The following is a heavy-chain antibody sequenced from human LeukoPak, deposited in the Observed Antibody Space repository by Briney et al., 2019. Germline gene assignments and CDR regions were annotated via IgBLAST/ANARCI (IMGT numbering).Heavy chain of an antibody. D-gene: IGHD3-22*01. Sequence: GGSLRLSCAASGFTFSSYWMSWVRQAPGKGLEWVSAISVSGGSTYYADSVKGRFTISRDNSKNTLYLQMNSLRAEDTAVYYCAKVRLGSSGDHWGQGTLVTVSS. CDR1: GFTFSSYW. CDR2: ISVSGGST. J-gene: IGHJ4*02. V-gene: IGHV3-23*01. CDR3: AKVRLGSSGDH.